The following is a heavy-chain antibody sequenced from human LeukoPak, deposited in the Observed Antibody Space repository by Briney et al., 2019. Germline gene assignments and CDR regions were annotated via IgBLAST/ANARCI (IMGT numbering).Heavy chain of an antibody. CDR3: ARSLWPEDY. CDR1: GFAFSSYW. Sequence: GSLRLSCEASGFAFSSYWARWVRQAPGKGLEWVANINQDGNSQNYVDSVRGRFTISKDNATNSVYLQMNSLRAEDTAVYYCARSLWPEDYWGQGILVTVSS. J-gene: IGHJ4*02. V-gene: IGHV3-7*01. CDR2: INQDGNSQ. D-gene: IGHD2-21*01.